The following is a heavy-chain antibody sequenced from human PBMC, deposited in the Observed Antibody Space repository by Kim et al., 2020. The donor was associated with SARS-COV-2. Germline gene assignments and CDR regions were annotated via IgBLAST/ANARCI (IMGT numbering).Heavy chain of an antibody. D-gene: IGHD1-26*01. CDR3: ARGVVGALRLFDY. J-gene: IGHJ4*02. Sequence: NPSLKSRVTISVDTSKNQFSLKLSSVTAADTAVYFCARGVVGALRLFDYWGQGTLVTVSS. V-gene: IGHV4-61*02.